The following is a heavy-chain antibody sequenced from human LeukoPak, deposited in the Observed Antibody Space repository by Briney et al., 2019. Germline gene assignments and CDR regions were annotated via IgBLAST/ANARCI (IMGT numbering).Heavy chain of an antibody. J-gene: IGHJ4*02. CDR1: GGSFSGYY. CDR3: ATTTGYSSGWYIV. Sequence: SETLSLTCAVYGGSFSGYYWSWIRQPPGKGLEWIGEINHSGSTNYNPSLKSRVTISVDTSKNQFSLKLSSVTAADTAVYYCATTTGYSSGWYIVWGQGTLVTVSS. V-gene: IGHV4-34*01. D-gene: IGHD6-19*01. CDR2: INHSGST.